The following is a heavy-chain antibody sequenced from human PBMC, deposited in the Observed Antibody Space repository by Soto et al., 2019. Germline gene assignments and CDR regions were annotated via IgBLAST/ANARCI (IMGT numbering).Heavy chain of an antibody. D-gene: IGHD3-16*01. Sequence: ASVKVSCKASGGTFSSYAISWVRQAPGQGLEWMGGIIPIFGTANYAQKFQGRVTITADESTSTAYMELSSLRSEDTAVYYCARAFTFSPPPPPLFYVLDIGGPGTTVPVSS. J-gene: IGHJ6*02. CDR1: GGTFSSYA. CDR3: ARAFTFSPPPPPLFYVLDI. CDR2: IIPIFGTA. V-gene: IGHV1-69*13.